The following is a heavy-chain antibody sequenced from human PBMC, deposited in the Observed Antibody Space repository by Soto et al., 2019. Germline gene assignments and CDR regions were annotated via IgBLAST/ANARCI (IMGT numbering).Heavy chain of an antibody. CDR2: IYYSGST. V-gene: IGHV4-31*03. CDR1: GGSISSGGYY. D-gene: IGHD3-10*01. Sequence: SETLSLTCTVSGGSISSGGYYWSWIRQHPGKGLEWIGYIYYSGSTYYNPSLKSRVTISVDTSKNQFSLKLSSMTAADTAVYYCARVWGGAFDIWGQGTMVTVSS. J-gene: IGHJ3*02. CDR3: ARVWGGAFDI.